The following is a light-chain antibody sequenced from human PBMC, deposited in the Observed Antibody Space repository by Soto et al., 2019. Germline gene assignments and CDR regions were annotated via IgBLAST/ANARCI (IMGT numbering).Light chain of an antibody. V-gene: IGKV1-9*01. CDR1: QGISSY. CDR3: QQYNSYSEA. CDR2: AAS. Sequence: IQWTQYPSSLSAYVGDRVTITCRASQGISSYLAWYQQKPGKAPKLLIYAASTLQSGVPSRFSGSGSGTDFTLTISSLQPEDFATYYCQQYNSYSEAFGQGTKVDI. J-gene: IGKJ1*01.